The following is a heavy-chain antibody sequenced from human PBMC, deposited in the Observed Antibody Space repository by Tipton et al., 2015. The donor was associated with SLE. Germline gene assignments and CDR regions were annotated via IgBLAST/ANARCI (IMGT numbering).Heavy chain of an antibody. V-gene: IGHV4-59*11. J-gene: IGHJ1*01. CDR1: GASISSHY. Sequence: TLSLTCTVSGASISSHYWSWVRQPPGKGLEWIGYIYYSGTTNSKPSLKSRVTISVDTSKNQFSLRLSSVTAADTAVYYCVKDSGPSGYVSSYFKHWGQGTLVTVSS. CDR3: VKDSGPSGYVSSYFKH. CDR2: IYYSGTT. D-gene: IGHD5-12*01.